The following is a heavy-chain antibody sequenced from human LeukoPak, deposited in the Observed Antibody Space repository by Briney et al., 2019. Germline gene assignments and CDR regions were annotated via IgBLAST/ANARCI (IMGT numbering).Heavy chain of an antibody. CDR3: AREGPIRGGTIQRPWYFDL. J-gene: IGHJ2*01. D-gene: IGHD3-3*01. Sequence: SETLSLTCAVYGGSFSGYYWSWIRQPPGKGLEWIGEINHSGSTNYNPSLKSRVTISVDTSKNQFSLKLSSVTAADTAVYYCAREGPIRGGTIQRPWYFDLWGRGTLVTVSS. CDR1: GGSFSGYY. CDR2: INHSGST. V-gene: IGHV4-34*01.